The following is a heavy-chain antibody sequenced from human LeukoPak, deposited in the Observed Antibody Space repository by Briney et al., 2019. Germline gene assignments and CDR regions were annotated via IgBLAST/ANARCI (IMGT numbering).Heavy chain of an antibody. CDR1: GFTFDDYA. J-gene: IGHJ4*02. V-gene: IGHV3-9*01. CDR2: ISRNSGNI. D-gene: IGHD3-9*01. CDR3: AKGEAIRYFDWLLYD. Sequence: PGGSLRLSCAASGFTFDDYAMHWVRQAPGKGLEWVSGISRNSGNIYYEDSVKGRFTISRDNAKNSLYLQMNSLRAEDTALYYCAKGEAIRYFDWLLYDWGQGIPVTASS.